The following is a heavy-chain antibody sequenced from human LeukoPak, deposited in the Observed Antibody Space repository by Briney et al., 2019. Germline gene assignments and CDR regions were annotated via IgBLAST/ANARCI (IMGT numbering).Heavy chain of an antibody. V-gene: IGHV4-30-4*01. D-gene: IGHD5-18*01. CDR3: ARLLSGHSYGPVDY. Sequence: SQTLSLTCTVSGGSISSGDYYWSWIRQPPGKGLEWIGYIYYSGSTYYNPSLKSRVTISVDTSKNQFSLKLSSVTAADTAVYYCARLLSGHSYGPVDYWGQGTLVTVSS. CDR2: IYYSGST. J-gene: IGHJ4*02. CDR1: GGSISSGDYY.